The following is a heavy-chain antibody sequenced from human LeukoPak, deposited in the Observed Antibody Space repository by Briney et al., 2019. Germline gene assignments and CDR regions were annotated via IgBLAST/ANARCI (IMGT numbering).Heavy chain of an antibody. J-gene: IGHJ4*02. V-gene: IGHV1-18*01. Sequence: ASVKVSCKASDYTFTSYGISWVRQAPGQGLEWMGWISAYNGNTNYAQKLQGRVTMTADTSTSTAYMELRSLRSDDTAVYYCATGGHSSSWHYFDYWGQGTLVTVSS. CDR2: ISAYNGNT. CDR3: ATGGHSSSWHYFDY. D-gene: IGHD6-13*01. CDR1: DYTFTSYG.